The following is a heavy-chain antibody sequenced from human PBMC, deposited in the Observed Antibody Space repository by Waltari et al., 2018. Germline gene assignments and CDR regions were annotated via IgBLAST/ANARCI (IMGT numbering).Heavy chain of an antibody. D-gene: IGHD6-25*01. CDR3: ARDSGKYLDP. CDR1: GGSITAYQ. Sequence: QMQLQESGPGLVKTSETLSLTCTVSGGSITAYQWSWIRQTPGKGLEWIGHVYYSGSTNYKPSIKSRVTISIDTPKNQFSLKLSSVAAADTAVYFCARDSGKYLDPWGQGTLVTVAS. V-gene: IGHV4-59*01. CDR2: VYYSGST. J-gene: IGHJ5*02.